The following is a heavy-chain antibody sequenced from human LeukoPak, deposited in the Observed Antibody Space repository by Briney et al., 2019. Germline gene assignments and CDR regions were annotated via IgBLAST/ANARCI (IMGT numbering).Heavy chain of an antibody. Sequence: ASVKVSCKASGYTFTSYYMHWVRQAPGQGLEWMGMINPSGGSTSYAQKFQGRVTMTKDTSTSTVYMELSSLRSEDTAVYYCASGIEIAARGWGEAFDIWGQGTMVTVSS. CDR3: ASGIEIAARGWGEAFDI. J-gene: IGHJ3*02. D-gene: IGHD6-6*01. CDR2: INPSGGST. V-gene: IGHV1-46*01. CDR1: GYTFTSYY.